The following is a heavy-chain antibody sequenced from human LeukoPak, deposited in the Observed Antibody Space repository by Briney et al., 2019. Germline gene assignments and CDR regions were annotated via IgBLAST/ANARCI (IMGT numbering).Heavy chain of an antibody. CDR2: ISGSGGST. CDR1: GFTFSSYA. D-gene: IGHD6-19*01. CDR3: AKGPQWLGTSYYFDY. Sequence: GGSLRLSCAASGFTFSSYAMSWVRQAPGKGLEWVSAISGSGGSTYYADSVKGRFTISRDNSKNTLYLQMNSLRAEDTAVYYCAKGPQWLGTSYYFDYWGQGTLVTVSS. J-gene: IGHJ4*02. V-gene: IGHV3-23*01.